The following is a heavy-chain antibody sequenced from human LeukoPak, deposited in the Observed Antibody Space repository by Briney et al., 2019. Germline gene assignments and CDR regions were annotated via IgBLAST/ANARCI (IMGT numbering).Heavy chain of an antibody. V-gene: IGHV3-30-3*01. CDR3: RGSGSYYMGAFDI. J-gene: IGHJ3*02. CDR2: ISYDGSNK. CDR1: GFTFSSYA. Sequence: GGSLRLSCAASGFTFSSYAMHWVRQAPGKGLEWVAVISYDGSNKYYADSVKGRFTISRDNSKNTLYLQMNSLRAEDTAVYYCRGSGSYYMGAFDIWGQGTMVTVSS. D-gene: IGHD3-10*01.